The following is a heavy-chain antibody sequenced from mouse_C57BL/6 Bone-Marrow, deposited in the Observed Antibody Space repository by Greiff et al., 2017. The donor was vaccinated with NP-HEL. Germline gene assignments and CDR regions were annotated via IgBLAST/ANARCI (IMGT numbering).Heavy chain of an antibody. Sequence: QVQLQQPGAELVKPGASVKMSCKASGYTFTSYWITWVKQRPGQGLEWIGDIYPGSGSTNYNEKFKSKATLTVDTSASTAYMQRSSLTSEDSAVYDGARRGEITTVVYFDYWGQGTTLTVSS. CDR3: ARRGEITTVVYFDY. CDR2: IYPGSGST. V-gene: IGHV1-55*01. J-gene: IGHJ2*01. D-gene: IGHD1-1*01. CDR1: GYTFTSYW.